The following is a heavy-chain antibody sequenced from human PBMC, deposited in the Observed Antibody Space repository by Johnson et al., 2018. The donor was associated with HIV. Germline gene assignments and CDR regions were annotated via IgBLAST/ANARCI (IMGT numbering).Heavy chain of an antibody. V-gene: IGHV3-7*04. CDR2: VKRHGRET. CDR3: ARAMYADDYGDYLFLAPRLDAFDI. D-gene: IGHD4-17*01. J-gene: IGHJ3*02. Sequence: VQLVESGGGVVQPGRSLRLSCAASGFTFSSYAMHWVRQAPGKGLEWVANVKRHGRETYYVDSVKGRFTISRDNAKKSLSLQMNSLRAEDTAVYYCARAMYADDYGDYLFLAPRLDAFDIWGQGTMVTVSS. CDR1: GFTFSSYA.